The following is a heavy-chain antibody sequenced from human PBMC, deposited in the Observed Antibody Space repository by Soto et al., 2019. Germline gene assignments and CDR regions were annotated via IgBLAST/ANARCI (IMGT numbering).Heavy chain of an antibody. Sequence: SETLSLTCTVSGGSISSYYWSWIRQPPGKGLEWIGYIYYSGSTNYNPSLKSRVTISVDTSKNQFSLKLSSVTAADTAVYYCAREFEGGMDGTENWFDPWGQGTLVTVSS. V-gene: IGHV4-59*01. CDR2: IYYSGST. J-gene: IGHJ5*02. D-gene: IGHD2-15*01. CDR3: AREFEGGMDGTENWFDP. CDR1: GGSISSYY.